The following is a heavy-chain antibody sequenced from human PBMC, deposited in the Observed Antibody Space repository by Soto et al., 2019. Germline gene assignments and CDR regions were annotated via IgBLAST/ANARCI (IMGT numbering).Heavy chain of an antibody. J-gene: IGHJ4*02. CDR3: AHRILRTVFGLVTTTAIYFDF. CDR2: SFWDDDK. Sequence: QITLNESGPTVVKPAETLTLTCTFSGFSLTTSGVGVGWIRQSPGKAPEWLAHSFWDDDKRYSASLTSRLTIPKDTSKNQVVLTMASVDPADTATYYCAHRILRTVFGLVTTTAIYFDFWGQGTPVVVSS. D-gene: IGHD3-3*01. V-gene: IGHV2-5*02. CDR1: GFSLTTSGVG.